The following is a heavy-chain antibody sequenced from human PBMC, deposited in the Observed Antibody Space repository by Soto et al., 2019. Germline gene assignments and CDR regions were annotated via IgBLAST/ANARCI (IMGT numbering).Heavy chain of an antibody. CDR2: IYYSGST. CDR1: GLSISSGCYY. Sequence: TLSLTCTVSGLSISSGCYYLSWLRQHPGKGLEWIGYIYYSGSTYYNPSLKSRVTISVDTSKNQFSLKLSSVTAADTAVYYCARDGWPGYGMDVWGQGTTVTVSS. J-gene: IGHJ6*02. V-gene: IGHV4-31*03. D-gene: IGHD2-2*03. CDR3: ARDGWPGYGMDV.